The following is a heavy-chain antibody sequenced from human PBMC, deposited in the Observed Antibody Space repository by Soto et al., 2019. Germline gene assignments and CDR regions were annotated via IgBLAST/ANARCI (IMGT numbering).Heavy chain of an antibody. Sequence: SETLSLTCTVSGGSISSGDYYWSWIRQPPGKGLEWIGYIYYSGSTYYNPSLKSRVTISVDTSKNQFSLKLSSVTAADTAVYYCARSPLSWFGELSHYYYYGMDVWGRGTTVTVSS. D-gene: IGHD3-10*01. CDR1: GGSISSGDYY. V-gene: IGHV4-30-4*01. CDR3: ARSPLSWFGELSHYYYYGMDV. J-gene: IGHJ6*02. CDR2: IYYSGST.